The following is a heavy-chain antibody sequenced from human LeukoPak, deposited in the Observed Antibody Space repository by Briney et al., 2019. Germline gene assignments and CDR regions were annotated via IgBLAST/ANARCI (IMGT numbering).Heavy chain of an antibody. CDR2: INHSGST. CDR3: ARGNCGGDCYRKYYMDV. Sequence: KSSETLSLTCAVYGGSFSGYYWSWIRRPPGKGLEWIGEINHSGSTNYNPSLKSRVTISVDTSKKQLSLKLSSVTAADTAMYFCARGNCGGDCYRKYYMDVWGKGTTVTVSS. V-gene: IGHV4-34*01. D-gene: IGHD2-21*02. CDR1: GGSFSGYY. J-gene: IGHJ6*04.